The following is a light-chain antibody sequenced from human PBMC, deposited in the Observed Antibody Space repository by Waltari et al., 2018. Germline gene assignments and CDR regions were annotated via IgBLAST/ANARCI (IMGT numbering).Light chain of an antibody. J-gene: IGKJ4*01. V-gene: IGKV3-11*01. Sequence: EIVLTQSPGTLSLYPGESATLSCRASQGISSHLAWYQQKPGTAPRLLICDASKRATGIPARFSGSGSGTDFTLTISSLEPEDFAVYYCQQPPLTFGGGTKVEI. CDR3: QQPPLT. CDR1: QGISSH. CDR2: DAS.